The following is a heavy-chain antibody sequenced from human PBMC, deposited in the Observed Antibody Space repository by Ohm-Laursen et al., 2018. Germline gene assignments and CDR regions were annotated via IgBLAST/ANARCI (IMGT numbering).Heavy chain of an antibody. CDR3: ARDRSIFGGTELAFDI. V-gene: IGHV3-23*01. CDR1: GFNFRDYA. CDR2: LGDTGGST. D-gene: IGHD3-3*01. Sequence: SLRLSCSASGFNFRDYAMSWVRQTPGKGLEWVSSLGDTGGSTYYPDSVKGRFTISRDNSKNTLYLQMNSLRAEDTAVYYCARDRSIFGGTELAFDIWGQGTMVIVSS. J-gene: IGHJ3*02.